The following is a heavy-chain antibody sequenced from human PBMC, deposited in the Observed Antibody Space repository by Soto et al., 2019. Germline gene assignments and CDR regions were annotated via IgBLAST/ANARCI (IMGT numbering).Heavy chain of an antibody. CDR2: IHYSGST. D-gene: IGHD3-10*01. CDR1: GGSISSYY. J-gene: IGHJ6*03. V-gene: IGHV4-59*01. CDR3: ARADVGSYGSGSYQGIYYYYMDV. Sequence: ETLSLTCSVSGGSISSYYWSWIRQPPGKGLEWIGFIHYSGSTNYNPSLKSRVTISVDTSKNQFSLKLSSVTAADTAVYYCARADVGSYGSGSYQGIYYYYMDVWGKGTTVTVSS.